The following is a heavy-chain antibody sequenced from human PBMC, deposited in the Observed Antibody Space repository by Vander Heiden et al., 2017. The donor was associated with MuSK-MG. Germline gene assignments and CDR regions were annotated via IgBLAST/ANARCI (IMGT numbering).Heavy chain of an antibody. D-gene: IGHD6-6*01. CDR2: INPDGTIK. CDR1: GFTFRNYW. Sequence: VRLVESGGGLVLPGGSLSLSCAASGFTFRNYWMGWVRQAPGKGLEWVAKINPDGTIKYYVDAVKGRFTVSRDNARNSPYLQMDSLIAEDTGVYLCARIGYRSSSFDFWGQGVLVTVSS. J-gene: IGHJ4*02. V-gene: IGHV3-7*01. CDR3: ARIGYRSSSFDF.